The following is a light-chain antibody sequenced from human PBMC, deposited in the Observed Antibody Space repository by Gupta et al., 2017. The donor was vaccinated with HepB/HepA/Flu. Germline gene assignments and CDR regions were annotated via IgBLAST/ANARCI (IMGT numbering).Light chain of an antibody. CDR2: GNT. CDR1: SSNIGAGYD. Sequence: QSVMTQPPSVSGAPGQRVTISCTGTSSNIGAGYDVHWYQQLPGRAPKVLIYGNTNRPSGVPDRFSGSKSGTSASLAITGLQAGDEADYYCQCYDSSLSGSVFGGGTKLT. J-gene: IGLJ2*01. CDR3: QCYDSSLSGSV. V-gene: IGLV1-40*01.